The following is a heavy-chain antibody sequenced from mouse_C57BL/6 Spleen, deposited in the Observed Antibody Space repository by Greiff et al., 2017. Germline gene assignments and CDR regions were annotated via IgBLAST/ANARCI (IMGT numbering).Heavy chain of an antibody. CDR1: GYTFTSYW. V-gene: IGHV1-64*01. Sequence: VQLQQPGAELVKPGASVKLSCKASGYTFTSYWMHWVKQRPGQGLEWIGIIHPNSGSTNYNEKFKSKATLTVDKSSSTAYMQLSSLTSEDSAVYYCAREEGPLDFDVWGTGTTVTVSS. CDR2: IHPNSGST. J-gene: IGHJ1*03. CDR3: AREEGPLDFDV.